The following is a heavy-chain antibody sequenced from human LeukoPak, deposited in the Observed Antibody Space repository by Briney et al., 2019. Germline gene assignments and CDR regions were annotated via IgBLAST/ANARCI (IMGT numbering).Heavy chain of an antibody. CDR2: IYYSGST. V-gene: IGHV4-31*03. D-gene: IGHD3-10*01. CDR1: GGSISSGGYY. CDR3: ARDRQVAVGYSDY. Sequence: PSETLSLTCTVSGGSISSGGYYWSWIRQHPGKGLEWIGYIYYSGSTYYNPSLKSRVTISVDTSKNQFSLKLSSVTAADTAVYYCARDRQVAVGYSDYWGQGTLVTVSS. J-gene: IGHJ4*02.